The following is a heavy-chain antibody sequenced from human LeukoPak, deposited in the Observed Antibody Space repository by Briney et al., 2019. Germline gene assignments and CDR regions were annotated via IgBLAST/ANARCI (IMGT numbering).Heavy chain of an antibody. J-gene: IGHJ4*02. CDR2: INSDGSST. V-gene: IGHV3-74*01. Sequence: PGGSLRLSCAASGFTFSSYWMHWVRQAPGKGLVWVSRINSDGSSTSYADSVKGRFTTSRDNAKNTLYLQMNSLRAEDTAVYYCAREPAVHDYFDYWGQGTLVTVSS. CDR3: AREPAVHDYFDY. D-gene: IGHD3-10*02. CDR1: GFTFSSYW.